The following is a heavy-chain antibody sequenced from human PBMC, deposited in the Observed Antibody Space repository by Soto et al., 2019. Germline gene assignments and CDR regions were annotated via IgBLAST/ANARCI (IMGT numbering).Heavy chain of an antibody. J-gene: IGHJ4*02. CDR1: GGSISSYY. CDR2: IYTSGST. D-gene: IGHD3-9*01. V-gene: IGHV4-4*07. CDR3: ARDNGNYDILTGYYFYYFDY. Sequence: SETLSLTCTVSGGSISSYYWSWIRQPAGKGLEWIGRIYTSGSTNYNHSLKSRVTMSVDTSKNQFSLKLSSVTAADTAVYYCARDNGNYDILTGYYFYYFDYWGQGTLVTVSS.